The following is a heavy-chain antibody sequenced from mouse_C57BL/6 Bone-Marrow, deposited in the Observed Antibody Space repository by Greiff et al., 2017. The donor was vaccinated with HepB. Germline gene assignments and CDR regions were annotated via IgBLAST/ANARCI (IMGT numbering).Heavy chain of an antibody. CDR1: GYTFTSYW. CDR2: IHPNSGST. V-gene: IGHV1-64*01. CDR3: ARDHYFDY. J-gene: IGHJ2*01. Sequence: QVHVKQPGAELVKPGASVKLSCKASGYTFTSYWMHWVKQRPGQGLEWIGMIHPNSGSTNYNEKFKSKATLTVDKSSSTAYMQLSSLTSEDSAVYYCARDHYFDYWGQGTTLTVSS.